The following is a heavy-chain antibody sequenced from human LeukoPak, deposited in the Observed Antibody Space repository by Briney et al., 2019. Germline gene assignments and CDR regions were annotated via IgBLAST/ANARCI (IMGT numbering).Heavy chain of an antibody. CDR3: ARERTAVAGTQHAFDI. D-gene: IGHD6-19*01. V-gene: IGHV4-30-4*08. CDR1: GGSISSGDYY. J-gene: IGHJ3*02. Sequence: SETLSLTCTVSGGSISSGDYYWSWIRQPPGKGLKWIGYIYYSGSTYYNPSLKSRVTISVDTSKNQFSLKLSSVTAADTAVYYCARERTAVAGTQHAFDIWGQGTMVTVSS. CDR2: IYYSGST.